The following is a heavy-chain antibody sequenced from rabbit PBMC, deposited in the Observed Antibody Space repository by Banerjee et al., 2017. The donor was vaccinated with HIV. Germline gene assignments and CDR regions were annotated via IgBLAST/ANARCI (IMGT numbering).Heavy chain of an antibody. CDR1: GFSFSNKAV. Sequence: QEQLVESGGGLVKPGASLTLTCKASGFSFSNKAVLCWVRQAPGKGLEWIACINAVTGKAVYASWAKGRFTFSKTSSTTVTLQMTSLTAADTATYFCVRDRADIGGDYGPYYFDFWGQGTLVTVS. V-gene: IGHV1S45*01. CDR3: VRDRADIGGDYGPYYFDF. CDR2: INAVTGKA. D-gene: IGHD2-1*01. J-gene: IGHJ4*01.